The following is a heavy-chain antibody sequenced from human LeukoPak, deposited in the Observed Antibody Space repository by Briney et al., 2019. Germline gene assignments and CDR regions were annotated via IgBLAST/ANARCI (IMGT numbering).Heavy chain of an antibody. J-gene: IGHJ4*02. CDR2: INPGVSTT. Sequence: EASVKVSCKASGYIFTRYQMQWVRQAPGQGLEWMGIINPGVSTTSYAQKFQGRVTMTRDMSTSTVYMELSSLRSEDTAVYYCARGDDFWSGDSWGQGTLVTVSP. D-gene: IGHD3-3*01. CDR3: ARGDDFWSGDS. V-gene: IGHV1-46*01. CDR1: GYIFTRYQ.